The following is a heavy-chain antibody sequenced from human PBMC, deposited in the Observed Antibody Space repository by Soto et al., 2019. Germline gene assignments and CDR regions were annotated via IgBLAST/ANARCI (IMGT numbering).Heavy chain of an antibody. D-gene: IGHD3-16*01. CDR3: ARDPWAADY. V-gene: IGHV3-66*01. CDR2: IYSGGST. CDR1: GFTVSTKY. J-gene: IGHJ4*02. Sequence: EVQLVESGGGLVQPGGSLRLSCAASGFTVSTKYMSWVRQAPGKGLEWVSVIYSGGSTFYADSVRGRFTISRDNTKNTVKPQMNSLRAEDTAVYYCARDPWAADYWGQGTLVTVSS.